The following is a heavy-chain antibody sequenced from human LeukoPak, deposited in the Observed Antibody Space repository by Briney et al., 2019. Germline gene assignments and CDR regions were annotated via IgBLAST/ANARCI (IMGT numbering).Heavy chain of an antibody. Sequence: SLRLACAAAGFTFSSCGKHWARQAPWKGLEWVAVIWYDGSNKYYADSLQGRFTISRENSKSTLYLQMNRLRPEDTAVYYCARARGHQLIIFDYWGQGTLVIVSS. J-gene: IGHJ4*02. V-gene: IGHV3-33*01. CDR2: IWYDGSNK. CDR1: GFTFSSCG. CDR3: ARARGHQLIIFDY. D-gene: IGHD2-2*01.